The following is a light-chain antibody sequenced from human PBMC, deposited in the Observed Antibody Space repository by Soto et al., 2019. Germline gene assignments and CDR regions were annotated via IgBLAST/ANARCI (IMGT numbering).Light chain of an antibody. CDR2: WAS. Sequence: DIVMTQSPDSLAVSLGETATINCKSSYSLLYSSNNKNYLAWYQQKPGQPPKLLFYWASTRESGVPDRFSASGSGTAFTLTISSLQAEDVAVYYCQQYYSIPRTFGQGTKV. V-gene: IGKV4-1*01. J-gene: IGKJ1*01. CDR1: YSLLYSSNNKNY. CDR3: QQYYSIPRT.